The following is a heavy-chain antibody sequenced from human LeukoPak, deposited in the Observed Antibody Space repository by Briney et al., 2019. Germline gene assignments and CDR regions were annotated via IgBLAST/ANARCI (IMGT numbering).Heavy chain of an antibody. Sequence: PGGSLRLSCAASGFTFSSFSMNWVRQAPEKGLEWVSSISSISYIYYAHSVKGRFTISRDNAKNSLYLQMNSLSAEESPVYYCETELPPAPVDYWGEGTLVTVSS. J-gene: IGHJ4*02. V-gene: IGHV3-21*01. CDR3: ETELPPAPVDY. CDR1: GFTFSSFS. D-gene: IGHD1-26*01. CDR2: ISSISYI.